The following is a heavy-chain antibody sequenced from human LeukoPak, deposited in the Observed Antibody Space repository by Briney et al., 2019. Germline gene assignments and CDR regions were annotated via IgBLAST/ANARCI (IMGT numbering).Heavy chain of an antibody. Sequence: PGGSLRLSCAASGFTFSSYSMNWVRQAPGKGLEWVSYISSSSSTICYADSVKGRFTISRDNAKNSLYLQMNSLRDEDTAVYYCARRNYYGSGSLGRPFDYWGQGTLVTVSS. CDR3: ARRNYYGSGSLGRPFDY. CDR2: ISSSSSTI. V-gene: IGHV3-48*02. CDR1: GFTFSSYS. D-gene: IGHD3-10*01. J-gene: IGHJ4*02.